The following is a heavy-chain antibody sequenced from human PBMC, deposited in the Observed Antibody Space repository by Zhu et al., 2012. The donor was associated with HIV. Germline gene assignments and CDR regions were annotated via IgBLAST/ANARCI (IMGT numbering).Heavy chain of an antibody. J-gene: IGHJ2*01. CDR1: GGSIRSYY. V-gene: IGHV4-59*01. D-gene: IGHD1-26*01. CDR3: ARALVGATTWYFDL. CDR2: IYYSGST. Sequence: QVQLQESGPGLVKPSETLSLTCTVSGGSIRSYYWSWIRQSPGKGLEWIGYIYYSGSTNYNPSHKSRVTISLDTSKNQLSLKLSSVTAADTAMYYCARALVGATTWYFDLWGLAPWSLSPQ.